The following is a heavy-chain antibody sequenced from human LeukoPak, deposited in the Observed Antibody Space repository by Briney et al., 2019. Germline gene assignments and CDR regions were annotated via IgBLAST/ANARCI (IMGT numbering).Heavy chain of an antibody. D-gene: IGHD6-19*01. CDR3: ARVSSGWRGLDY. J-gene: IGHJ4*02. CDR2: INHSGST. V-gene: IGHV4-34*01. CDR1: GGSFSGYY. Sequence: ASETLSLTCAVYGGSFSGYYWSWIRQLPGKGLEWIGEINHSGSTNYNPSLKSRVTISVDTSKNQFSLKLSSVTAADTAVYYCARVSSGWRGLDYWGQGTLVTVSS.